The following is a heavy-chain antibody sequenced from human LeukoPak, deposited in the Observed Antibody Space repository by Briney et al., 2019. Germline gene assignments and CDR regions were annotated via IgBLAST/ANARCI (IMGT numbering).Heavy chain of an antibody. D-gene: IGHD3-3*01. CDR3: ASRGYDFWSGYYRNFDY. Sequence: PSETLSLTCAVSGYSISSGYYWGWIRQPPGKGLEWIGSIYHSGSTYYNPSLKSRVTISVDTSKNQFSLKLSSVTAADMAVYYCASRGYDFWSGYYRNFDYWGQGTLVTVSS. V-gene: IGHV4-38-2*01. CDR1: GYSISSGYY. CDR2: IYHSGST. J-gene: IGHJ4*02.